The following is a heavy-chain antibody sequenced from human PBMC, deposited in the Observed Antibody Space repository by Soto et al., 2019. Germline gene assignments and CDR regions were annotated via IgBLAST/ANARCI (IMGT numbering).Heavy chain of an antibody. V-gene: IGHV5-10-1*01. CDR2: INPSDSYT. J-gene: IGHJ4*02. Sequence: RGESLKISCQGSVYSLTSYWIGWVRQRPGKGLEWMGRINPSDSYTTYSPSFQGHVTISTDKSFSTAYLQWSGLKASDTAMYYCARLGYCTGTSCYTFDSWGQGTLVTVSS. CDR3: ARLGYCTGTSCYTFDS. D-gene: IGHD2-2*02. CDR1: VYSLTSYW.